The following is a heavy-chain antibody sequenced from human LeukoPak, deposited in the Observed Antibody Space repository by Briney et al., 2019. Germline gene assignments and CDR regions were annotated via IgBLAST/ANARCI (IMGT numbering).Heavy chain of an antibody. CDR1: GGSFSGYY. CDR3: ARGNRDIYDFWSGYYKTKPNWFDP. D-gene: IGHD3-3*01. V-gene: IGHV4-34*01. Sequence: SETLSLTCAVYGGSFSGYYWSWIRQPPGEGMEWDGEINHSGSTNYHPFLKSRVNISVDTSTKQFSLKLSSVTAEDTAVYYCARGNRDIYDFWSGYYKTKPNWFDPWGQGTLVTVSS. CDR2: INHSGST. J-gene: IGHJ5*02.